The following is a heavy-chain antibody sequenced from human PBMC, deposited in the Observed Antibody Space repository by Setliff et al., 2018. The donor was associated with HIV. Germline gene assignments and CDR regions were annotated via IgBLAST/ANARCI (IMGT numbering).Heavy chain of an antibody. CDR1: GYNFTSFW. J-gene: IGHJ4*02. CDR2: IYPGDSDT. D-gene: IGHD2-8*01. V-gene: IGHV5-51*01. Sequence: GESLTISCQVSGYNFTSFWIGWVRQMPGKGLEWMGIIYPGDSDTSYSPSFQGQVSISVDKSVSTAYLQWSSLRASDTAMYYCARHAYGCSNGICYMSDYWGQGTLVTVS. CDR3: ARHAYGCSNGICYMSDY.